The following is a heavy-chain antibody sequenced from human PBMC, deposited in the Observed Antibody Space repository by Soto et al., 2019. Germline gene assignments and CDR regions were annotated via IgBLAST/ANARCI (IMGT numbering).Heavy chain of an antibody. CDR2: ISAYNGNT. CDR3: ARCYCSVGSCYSCWHFDL. CDR1: GCTFTNYG. Sequence: QVQLVQSGSEVKKPGASVKVSCKASGCTFTNYGMSWVRQAPGQGLEWMGWISAYNGNTNHAQNFQGRVTMTTDTSTSTAYMELRSLRSDDTAVYYCARCYCSVGSCYSCWHFDLWGRGALVTVSS. V-gene: IGHV1-18*01. D-gene: IGHD2-15*01. J-gene: IGHJ2*01.